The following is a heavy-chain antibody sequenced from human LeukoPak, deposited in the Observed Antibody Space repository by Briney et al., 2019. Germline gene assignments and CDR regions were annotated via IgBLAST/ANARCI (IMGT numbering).Heavy chain of an antibody. V-gene: IGHV4-34*01. CDR3: ASLRGYYDSSGVDY. D-gene: IGHD3-22*01. Sequence: ASETLSLTCTVSGGSISTYYWSWIRQPPGKGLEWIGEINHSGSTNYNPSLKSRVTISVDTSKNQFSLKLSSVTAADTAVYYCASLRGYYDSSGVDYWGQGTLVTVSS. J-gene: IGHJ4*02. CDR1: GGSISTYY. CDR2: INHSGST.